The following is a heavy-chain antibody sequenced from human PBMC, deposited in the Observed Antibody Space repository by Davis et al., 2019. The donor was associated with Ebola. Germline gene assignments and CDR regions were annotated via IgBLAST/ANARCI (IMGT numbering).Heavy chain of an antibody. J-gene: IGHJ4*02. D-gene: IGHD1-26*01. Sequence: MPSETLSLTCTVSGGSISGYQWAWIRQPPGKGLDYVGHIFNSGTASYNSALKSRVTISLDKSSNPFSLKLNSVTAADTAISFFARDHMGSLDNWGQGTLVTVSS. V-gene: IGHV4-59*01. CDR3: ARDHMGSLDN. CDR2: IFNSGTA. CDR1: GGSISGYQ.